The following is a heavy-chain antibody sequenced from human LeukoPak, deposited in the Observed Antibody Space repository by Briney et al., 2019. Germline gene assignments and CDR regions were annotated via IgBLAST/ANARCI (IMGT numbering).Heavy chain of an antibody. D-gene: IGHD3-3*01. Sequence: SETLSLTCTASGGSLCSYYWGWIRQPRGKVLEWFGYIYYSGSTNYNPSLTSRVTISVDTSKNQFSLKLSSVTAAHTAVYYCASYDFWSGWNAFDIWGQGTMVTVSS. CDR3: ASYDFWSGWNAFDI. CDR2: IYYSGST. V-gene: IGHV4-59*01. CDR1: GGSLCSYY. J-gene: IGHJ3*02.